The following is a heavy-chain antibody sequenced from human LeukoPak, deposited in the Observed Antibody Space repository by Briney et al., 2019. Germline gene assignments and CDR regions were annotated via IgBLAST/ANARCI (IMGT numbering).Heavy chain of an antibody. J-gene: IGHJ4*02. CDR1: GGSFSGYY. CDR2: INHSGST. CDR3: ARRPIVVVTPFDY. D-gene: IGHD3-22*01. V-gene: IGHV4-34*01. Sequence: SETLSLTCAVYGGSFSGYYWSWIRQPPGKGLEWIGEINHSGSTNYNPSLKSRVTISVDTSKNQFSLKLSSVTAADTAVYYCARRPIVVVTPFDYWGQGTLVTVSS.